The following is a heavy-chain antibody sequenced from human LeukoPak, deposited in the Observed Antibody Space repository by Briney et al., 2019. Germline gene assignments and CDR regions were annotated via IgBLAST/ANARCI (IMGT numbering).Heavy chain of an antibody. CDR1: GGSISSYY. CDR3: ARDLGGIAAAGKYYYYMDV. CDR2: IYYSGST. D-gene: IGHD6-13*01. V-gene: IGHV4-59*12. J-gene: IGHJ6*03. Sequence: SETLSLTCTVSGGSISSYYWSWIRQPPGKGLEWIGYIYYSGSTNYNPSLKSRVTISVDTSKNQFSLKLSSVTAADTAVYYCARDLGGIAAAGKYYYYMDVWGKGTTVTVSS.